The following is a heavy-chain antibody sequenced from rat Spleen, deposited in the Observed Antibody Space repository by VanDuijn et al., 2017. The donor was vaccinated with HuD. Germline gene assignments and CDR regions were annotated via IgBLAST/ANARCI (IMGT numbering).Heavy chain of an antibody. CDR1: GLSLTSNS. CDR3: ATQHYYDGYYRDY. D-gene: IGHD1-12*03. CDR2: IWTGGST. V-gene: IGHV2-47*01. Sequence: QVQLKESGPGLVQPSQTLSLTCTVSGLSLTSNSVSWIRQPPGKGLEWMGVIWTGGSTEYNSLLKSRLSIRRDTSKSQVFLKMNNLQTEDTAMYFCATQHYYDGYYRDYWGQGVMVTVSS. J-gene: IGHJ2*01.